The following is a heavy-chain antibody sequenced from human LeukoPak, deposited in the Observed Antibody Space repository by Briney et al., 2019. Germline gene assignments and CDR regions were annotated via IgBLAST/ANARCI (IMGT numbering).Heavy chain of an antibody. D-gene: IGHD1-26*01. CDR1: GGSISSYY. J-gene: IGHJ5*02. Sequence: SETLSLTCTVSGGSISSYYWSWIRQPPGKGLEWIGYIYYSGSTNYNPSLKSRVTIPVDTSKNQFSLKLSSVTAADTAVYYCAATIVGASNWFDPWGQGTLVTVSS. CDR3: AATIVGASNWFDP. V-gene: IGHV4-59*01. CDR2: IYYSGST.